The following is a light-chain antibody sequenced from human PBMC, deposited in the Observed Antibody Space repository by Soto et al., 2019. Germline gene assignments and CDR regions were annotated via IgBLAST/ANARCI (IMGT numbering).Light chain of an antibody. J-gene: IGKJ5*01. CDR3: QQYGSSMIT. CDR2: DAS. Sequence: ENLLTLSPGTLSLSPGERATLSCRASQSVGSSLAWYQQKPGQAPRLLIYDASNRPTDIPARFSGSGSGTDFTLTISSLEPEDFAVYYCQQYGSSMITFGQGTRLEIK. CDR1: QSVGSS. V-gene: IGKV3-20*01.